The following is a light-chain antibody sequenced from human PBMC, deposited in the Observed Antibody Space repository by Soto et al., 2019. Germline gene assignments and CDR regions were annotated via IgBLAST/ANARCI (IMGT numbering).Light chain of an antibody. V-gene: IGKV3-15*01. J-gene: IGKJ2*01. CDR3: QHYDSWPFT. CDR2: GAS. Sequence: EIVMTQSPATLSVSPGERATLSCRASQSVSSNLAGYQQKPGQAPSLLIYGASARATGIPARFSGSGSGTEFTLTISRLQSEDFAVYYCQHYDSWPFTFGQGTKLEI. CDR1: QSVSSN.